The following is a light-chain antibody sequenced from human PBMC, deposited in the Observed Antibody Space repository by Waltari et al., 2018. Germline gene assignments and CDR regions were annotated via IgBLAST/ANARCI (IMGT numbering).Light chain of an antibody. CDR3: QAWDSIHVV. CDR2: QDS. Sequence: SYELTQPPSVSVSPGQTASITCSGDKLGDKYACWYQQKPGQSPVLVIYQDSKRPSGIPARFSCSNSGNTATLTISGTQAMDEADYYCQAWDSIHVVFGGWTNLTVL. J-gene: IGLJ2*01. CDR1: KLGDKY. V-gene: IGLV3-1*01.